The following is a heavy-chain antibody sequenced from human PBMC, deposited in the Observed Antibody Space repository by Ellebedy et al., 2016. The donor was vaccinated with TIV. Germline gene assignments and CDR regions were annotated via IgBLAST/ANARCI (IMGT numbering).Heavy chain of an antibody. Sequence: SVKVSCXASGYTFTSYYMHWVRQAPGQGLEWMGGIIPIFGTANYAQKFQGRVTITADESTSTAYMELRSLRSDDTAVYYCARVRGSYFDYWGQGTLVTVAS. CDR1: GYTFTSYY. V-gene: IGHV1-69*13. J-gene: IGHJ4*02. CDR2: IIPIFGTA. D-gene: IGHD1-26*01. CDR3: ARVRGSYFDY.